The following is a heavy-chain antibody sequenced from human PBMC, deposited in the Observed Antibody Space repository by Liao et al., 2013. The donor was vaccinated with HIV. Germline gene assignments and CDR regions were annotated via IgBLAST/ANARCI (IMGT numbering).Heavy chain of an antibody. CDR1: GGSINEYY. Sequence: QVQLQESGPGLVKPSEILSLTCIVSGGSINEYYWSWIRQPPGRGLEYIGYIYYDGSTNYNPSLKSRVTISVDTSKNQFSLKLSSVTAADTAVYYCARANFYDFWSYAFDIWAKGQWSPSPQ. J-gene: IGHJ3*02. V-gene: IGHV4-59*01. CDR3: ARANFYDFWSYAFDI. D-gene: IGHD3-3*01. CDR2: IYYDGST.